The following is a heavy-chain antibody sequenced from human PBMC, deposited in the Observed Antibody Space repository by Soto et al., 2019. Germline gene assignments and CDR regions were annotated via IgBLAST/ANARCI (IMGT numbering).Heavy chain of an antibody. D-gene: IGHD5-18*01. CDR1: GFTFSSYA. CDR2: ISYDGSNK. CDR3: ARDPLWGTAMVLCYFDL. V-gene: IGHV3-30-3*01. Sequence: QVQLVESGGGVVQPGRSLRLSCAASGFTFSSYAMHWVRQAPGKGLEWVAVISYDGSNKYYADSVKGRFTISRDNSKNTLLLQLNSLRAEDTAVYYCARDPLWGTAMVLCYFDLWGRGTLVTVSS. J-gene: IGHJ2*01.